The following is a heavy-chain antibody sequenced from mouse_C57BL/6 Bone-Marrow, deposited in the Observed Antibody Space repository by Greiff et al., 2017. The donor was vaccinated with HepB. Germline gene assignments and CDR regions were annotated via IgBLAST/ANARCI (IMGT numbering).Heavy chain of an antibody. Sequence: EVQGVESGGGLVQSGRSLRLSCATSGFTFSDFYMEWVRQAPGKGLEWIAASRNKASDYTTEYSASVKGRFIVSRDTSQSIHYLPMNALRAEDTAIYYCARDARLGPWFAYWGQGTLVTVSA. CDR1: GFTFSDFY. V-gene: IGHV7-1*01. D-gene: IGHD4-1*01. CDR2: SRNKASDYTT. CDR3: ARDARLGPWFAY. J-gene: IGHJ3*01.